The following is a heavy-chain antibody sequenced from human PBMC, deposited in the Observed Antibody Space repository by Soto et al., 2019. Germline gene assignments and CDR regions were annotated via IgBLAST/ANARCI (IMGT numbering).Heavy chain of an antibody. CDR2: IWYDGSNK. J-gene: IGHJ4*01. CDR3: ARDGEAPPRPIYFDY. D-gene: IGHD3-3*01. Sequence: GGSLRLSCAASGFTFSSYGMHWVRQAPGKGLEWVAVIWYDGSNKYYADSVKGRFTISRDNSKNTLYLQMNSLRAEDTAVYHCARDGEAPPRPIYFDYWGHGTLVTVSS. CDR1: GFTFSSYG. V-gene: IGHV3-33*01.